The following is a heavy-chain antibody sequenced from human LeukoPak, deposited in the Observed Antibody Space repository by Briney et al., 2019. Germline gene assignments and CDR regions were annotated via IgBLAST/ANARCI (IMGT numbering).Heavy chain of an antibody. Sequence: PGGSLRLSCEASGFTFSNAWMSWVRQAPGKGLEWVGRIKSKTDGGTTDYAAPVKGRFTISRDDSKNTLYLQMNSLETEDTAVYYCTTETQITLIVLWGQGTLVTVSS. V-gene: IGHV3-15*01. D-gene: IGHD3-22*01. J-gene: IGHJ4*02. CDR1: GFTFSNAW. CDR3: TTETQITLIVL. CDR2: IKSKTDGGTT.